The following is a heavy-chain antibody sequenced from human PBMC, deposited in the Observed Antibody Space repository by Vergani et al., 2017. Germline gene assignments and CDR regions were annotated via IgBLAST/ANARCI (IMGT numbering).Heavy chain of an antibody. J-gene: IGHJ6*03. V-gene: IGHV3-15*01. D-gene: IGHD3-3*01. CDR1: GFTFSNAW. CDR2: IKSKTDGGTT. Sequence: EVQLVESGGGLVKPGGSLRLSCAASGFTFSNAWMSWVRQAPGKGLEWVGRIKSKTDGGTTDYAAPVKGRFTISRDDSKNTLYLQMNSLKTEDTAVYYCNRYYDFWSGYRFNYMDVWGKGTTVIVSS. CDR3: NRYYDFWSGYRFNYMDV.